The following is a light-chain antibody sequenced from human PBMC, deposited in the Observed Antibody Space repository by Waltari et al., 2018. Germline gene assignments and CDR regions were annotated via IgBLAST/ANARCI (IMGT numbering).Light chain of an antibody. Sequence: SFALKQPPSVSVSPGQTARITCSADALSRQFAYWYRQRPGQAPLLLIYKDKERPLGIPDRISGSSSGTTATLTIGGVQAEDEADYFCQSSDSGGFVTFGDGTKLTV. V-gene: IGLV3-25*03. CDR2: KDK. J-gene: IGLJ2*01. CDR1: ALSRQF. CDR3: QSSDSGGFVT.